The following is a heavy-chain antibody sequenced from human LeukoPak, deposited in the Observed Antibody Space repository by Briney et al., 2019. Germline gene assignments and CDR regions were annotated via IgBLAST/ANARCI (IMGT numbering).Heavy chain of an antibody. CDR1: GYTFTDRY. D-gene: IGHD4-23*01. Sequence: ASVKVSCKASGYTFTDRYMHWVRQAPGQGLEWMGWMNPNSGNTGYAQTFQGRVTMTRDTSTTTVYMELSSLRSEDTAVYYCARDMSTRVTPISYAFDVWGQGTMVTVSS. J-gene: IGHJ3*01. CDR3: ARDMSTRVTPISYAFDV. V-gene: IGHV1-46*01. CDR2: MNPNSGNT.